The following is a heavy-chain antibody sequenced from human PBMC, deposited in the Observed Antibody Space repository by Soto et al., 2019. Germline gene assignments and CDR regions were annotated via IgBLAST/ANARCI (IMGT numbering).Heavy chain of an antibody. V-gene: IGHV1-24*01. CDR2: FDPEDGEK. D-gene: IGHD4-17*01. Sequence: ASVRVSCKVSGYTLTESSMHWVRQAPGKGLEWMGGFDPEDGEKIYAQKFQGRVTMTEDTSTDTAYIDLSSLRSEDTAVYYCATSTTAVLQYYYFVMDVWGQGTTVTVSS. J-gene: IGHJ6*02. CDR1: GYTLTESS. CDR3: ATSTTAVLQYYYFVMDV.